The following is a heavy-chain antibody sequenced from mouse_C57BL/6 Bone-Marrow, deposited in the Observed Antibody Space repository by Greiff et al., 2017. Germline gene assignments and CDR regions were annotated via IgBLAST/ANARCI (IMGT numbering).Heavy chain of an antibody. D-gene: IGHD2-1*01. CDR1: GYSFTDYN. Sequence: VQLQQSGPELVKPGASVKISCKASGYSFTDYNMNWVKQSNGKSLEWIGVINPNYGTTSYNQKFKGKATLTVDQSSSTAYMQLNSLTSEDSAVYYCAKEGGIYYGNYKVIFAYWGQGTLVTVSA. V-gene: IGHV1-39*01. CDR2: INPNYGTT. J-gene: IGHJ3*01. CDR3: AKEGGIYYGNYKVIFAY.